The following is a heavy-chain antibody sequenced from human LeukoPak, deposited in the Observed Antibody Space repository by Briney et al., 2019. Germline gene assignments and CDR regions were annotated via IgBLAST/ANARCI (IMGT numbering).Heavy chain of an antibody. J-gene: IGHJ4*02. V-gene: IGHV3-7*01. CDR2: IKQDGSEK. CDR3: ARDPRDYYDSSAFDY. Sequence: QPGGSLRLSCAASGFTFSSYWMSWVRQAPGKGLEWVANIKQDGSEKYYVDSVKGRFTISRDNAKNSLYLQMNSLRAEDTAVYYCARDPRDYYDSSAFDYWGQGTLVTVSS. D-gene: IGHD3-22*01. CDR1: GFTFSSYW.